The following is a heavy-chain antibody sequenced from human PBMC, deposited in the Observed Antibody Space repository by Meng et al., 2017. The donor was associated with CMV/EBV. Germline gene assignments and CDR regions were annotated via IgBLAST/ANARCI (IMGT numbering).Heavy chain of an antibody. CDR1: GFTFSSYA. CDR2: ISYDGSNK. CDR3: AGSQYEYFQH. J-gene: IGHJ1*01. V-gene: IGHV3-30*04. Sequence: GESLKISCAASGFTFSSYAMHWVRQAPGKGLEWVAVISYDGSNKYYADSVKGRFTTSRDNSKNTLYLQMNSLRAEDTAVYYCAGSQYEYFQHWGQGTLVTVSS.